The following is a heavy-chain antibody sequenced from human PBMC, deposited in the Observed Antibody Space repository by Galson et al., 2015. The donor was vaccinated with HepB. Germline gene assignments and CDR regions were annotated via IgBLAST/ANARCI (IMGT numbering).Heavy chain of an antibody. D-gene: IGHD6-19*01. CDR1: GYTFTSNY. CDR3: ARGRYSSASLDY. Sequence: SVKVSCKASGYTFTSNYLHWVRQAPGQGLEWMGIINPSGIGTKYAQKFQDRVTMTRDTSTSTVYMELSSLRSEDTAIYYCARGRYSSASLDYWGQGTLVTVSS. J-gene: IGHJ4*02. V-gene: IGHV1-46*03. CDR2: INPSGIGT.